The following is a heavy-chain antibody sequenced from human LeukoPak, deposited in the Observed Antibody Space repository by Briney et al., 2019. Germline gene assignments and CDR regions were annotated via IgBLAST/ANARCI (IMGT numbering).Heavy chain of an antibody. J-gene: IGHJ3*02. Sequence: SETLSLTCTVSGGSISSYYWSWIRQLPGKGLEWIGYIYYSGSTNYNPSLKSRATISVDTSKNQFSLKLSSVTAADTAVYYCARHYSSSWTDAFDIWGQGTMVTVSS. D-gene: IGHD6-13*01. V-gene: IGHV4-59*08. CDR1: GGSISSYY. CDR2: IYYSGST. CDR3: ARHYSSSWTDAFDI.